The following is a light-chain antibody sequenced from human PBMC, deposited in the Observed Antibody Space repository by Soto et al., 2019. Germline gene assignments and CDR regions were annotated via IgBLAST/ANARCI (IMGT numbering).Light chain of an antibody. CDR3: QSYDATSYV. V-gene: IGLV6-57*03. Sequence: NFILTQAHSVSESPGKTVTISCTRSSGNIASNFVQWYQQRPGSAPTILIFKNDQRPSGVPDRFSGSLDSSSNSASLIISGLNTEDEADYYCQSYDATSYVFGTGTKLTV. CDR1: SGNIASNF. CDR2: KND. J-gene: IGLJ1*01.